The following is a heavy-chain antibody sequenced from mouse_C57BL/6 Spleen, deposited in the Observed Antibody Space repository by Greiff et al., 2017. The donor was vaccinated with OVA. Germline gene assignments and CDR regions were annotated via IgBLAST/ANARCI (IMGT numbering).Heavy chain of an antibody. D-gene: IGHD3-2*02. Sequence: QVQLQQPGAELVRPGSSVKLSCKASGYTFTSYWMDWVKQRPGQGLEWIGNIYPSDSETHYNQKFKDKATLTVDKSSSTAYMQLSSLTSEDSAVYYCARTGAQGGGFAYWGQGTLVTVSA. CDR2: IYPSDSET. CDR3: ARTGAQGGGFAY. V-gene: IGHV1-61*01. CDR1: GYTFTSYW. J-gene: IGHJ3*01.